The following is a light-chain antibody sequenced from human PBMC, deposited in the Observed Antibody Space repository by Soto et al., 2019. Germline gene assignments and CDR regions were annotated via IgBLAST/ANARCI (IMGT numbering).Light chain of an antibody. CDR1: HTFRTY. J-gene: IGKJ5*01. V-gene: IGKV1-39*01. CDR2: AAS. CDR3: QQTFSTPIT. Sequence: DIQITQSPSSLSASVGDSVTMTCRASHTFRTYLNWYQKKPGKAPTLLVYAASTLESAVPPRFSGAGSETDFTLTISGLQPEDFATYYCQQTFSTPITFCQGTRLEIK.